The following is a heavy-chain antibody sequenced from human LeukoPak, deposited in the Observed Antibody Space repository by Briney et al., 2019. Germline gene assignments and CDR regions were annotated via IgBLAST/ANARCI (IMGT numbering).Heavy chain of an antibody. D-gene: IGHD2-2*01. CDR3: ARGQMAYCSSTSCYSHFDY. Sequence: PSETLSLTCAVYGGSFSGYYWSWIRQPPGKGLEWIGEINHSGSTNYNPSLKSRVTISVDTSKNQFSLKLSSVTAADTAVYYCARGQMAYCSSTSCYSHFDYWGQGTLVTVSS. CDR1: GGSFSGYY. CDR2: INHSGST. V-gene: IGHV4-34*01. J-gene: IGHJ4*02.